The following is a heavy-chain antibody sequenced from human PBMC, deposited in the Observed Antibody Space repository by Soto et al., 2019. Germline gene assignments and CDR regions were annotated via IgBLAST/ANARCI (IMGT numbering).Heavy chain of an antibody. Sequence: QVQLVQSGAEVKKPGASVKVSCKASGYTFTGYFIHWVRQAPGQGLEWIGWINPNSGDTSYPQNFQGRVTMTRDTSITSAYMELNSLTSDDTALFYCARESRGGLDYWGLGTLVTVSS. CDR1: GYTFTGYF. J-gene: IGHJ4*02. CDR2: INPNSGDT. D-gene: IGHD3-10*01. V-gene: IGHV1-2*02. CDR3: ARESRGGLDY.